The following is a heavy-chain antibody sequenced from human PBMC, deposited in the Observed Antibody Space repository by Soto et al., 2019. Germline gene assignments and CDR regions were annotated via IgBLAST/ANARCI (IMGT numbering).Heavy chain of an antibody. J-gene: IGHJ4*02. V-gene: IGHV3-23*01. CDR3: AKVGSGSYSAHS. Sequence: VQLLESGGGLVQPGGSLRLSCAASGFTFSSYAMNWVRQAPGKGLDWVSTISFSGVNRHYADSVKGRFTISRDNSKTTLYLQMNSLRAEDTAIYYCAKVGSGSYSAHSWGQGTLVTVSS. CDR2: ISFSGVNR. D-gene: IGHD3-10*01. CDR1: GFTFSSYA.